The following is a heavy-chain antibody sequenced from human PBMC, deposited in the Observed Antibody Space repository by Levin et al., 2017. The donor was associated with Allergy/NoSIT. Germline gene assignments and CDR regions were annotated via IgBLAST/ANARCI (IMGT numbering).Heavy chain of an antibody. CDR3: ARSGTAMSDTYNWFDP. CDR1: GFILNGYS. CDR2: ISGSSNYV. Sequence: AGGSLRLSCAASGFILNGYSMNWVRLAPGKGLEWVSSISGSSNYVYYADSVKGRFTISRDNAANSLFLQMNSLRAEDTALYFCARSGTAMSDTYNWFDPWGQGTLVTVSS. J-gene: IGHJ5*02. D-gene: IGHD5-18*01. V-gene: IGHV3-21*01.